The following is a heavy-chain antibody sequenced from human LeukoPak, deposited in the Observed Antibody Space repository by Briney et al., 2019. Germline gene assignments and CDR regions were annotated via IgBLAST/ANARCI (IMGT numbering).Heavy chain of an antibody. CDR2: IYYSGST. J-gene: IGHJ4*02. Sequence: SETLSLTCTVSGGSFNSYYWSWIRQPPGKGLEWIGYIYYSGSTNYNPSLKSRVTISIDMSKNQFSLKLRSVTAADTAVCYCARGPTKNYFDYWGQGTLVTVSS. CDR1: GGSFNSYY. CDR3: ARGPTKNYFDY. V-gene: IGHV4-59*01.